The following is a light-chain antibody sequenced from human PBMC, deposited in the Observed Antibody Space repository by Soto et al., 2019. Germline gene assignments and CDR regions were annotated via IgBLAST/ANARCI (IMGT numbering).Light chain of an antibody. J-gene: IGKJ5*01. CDR3: QQYNKWPIT. CDR1: QNVNNP. Sequence: IVLTQSPASLSVSPGEGATLSCRASQNVNNPLAWYQQKPGRPPRLLIYGASTRATGIPARFSGSGSGTEFTLSISSLQSEDFAVYYCQQYNKWPITFGLGTRLE. CDR2: GAS. V-gene: IGKV3-15*01.